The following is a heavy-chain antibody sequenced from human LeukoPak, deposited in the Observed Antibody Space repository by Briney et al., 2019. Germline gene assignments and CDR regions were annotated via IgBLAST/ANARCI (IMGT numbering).Heavy chain of an antibody. D-gene: IGHD1-1*01. V-gene: IGHV1-2*04. J-gene: IGHJ4*02. Sequence: GASVKVSCKASGYTFTGYDMHWVRQAPGQGLEWMGWINPNSGDKNYAQKFQGWVTMTRDNSISTVYLELSRLRSDDTAVYYCATAGRGTETTEHYFDYWGQGTLVTVSS. CDR1: GYTFTGYD. CDR3: ATAGRGTETTEHYFDY. CDR2: INPNSGDK.